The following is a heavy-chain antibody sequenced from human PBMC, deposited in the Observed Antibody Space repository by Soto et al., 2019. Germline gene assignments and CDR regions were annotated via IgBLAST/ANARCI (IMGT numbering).Heavy chain of an antibody. CDR3: ARNCSPGGMDF. D-gene: IGHD2-21*01. V-gene: IGHV4-59*01. Sequence: SETLSLTCTVSDGAINSYDWTWIRQPPGKGLEWIGCIYSSGSTNYNPSLQSRVTISVDTSKNQFSLKLSSVTAADTAVYYCARNCSPGGMDFWGQGTTVTVSS. J-gene: IGHJ6*02. CDR1: DGAINSYD. CDR2: IYSSGST.